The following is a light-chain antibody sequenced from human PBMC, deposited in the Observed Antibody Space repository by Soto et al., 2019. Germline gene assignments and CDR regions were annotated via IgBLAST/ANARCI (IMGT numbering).Light chain of an antibody. CDR2: GAS. V-gene: IGKV3-20*01. J-gene: IGKJ3*01. Sequence: EIVLTQSPGTLSLSPGERDTLSCRASQSVSSSNLAWYQQKPGQAPRLLIYGASSRATGIPDRFSGSGFGTDFTLTICRLEPEDFAVHYCQQSCSSIFTFGPTTKVDIK. CDR1: QSVSSSN. CDR3: QQSCSSIFT.